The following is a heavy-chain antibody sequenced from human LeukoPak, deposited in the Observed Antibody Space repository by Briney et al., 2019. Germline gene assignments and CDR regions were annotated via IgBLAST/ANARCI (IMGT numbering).Heavy chain of an antibody. CDR1: GFTFSSYA. CDR2: IGSNGGST. CDR3: ARAKISGSYFLDY. Sequence: PGGSLRLSCAASGFTFSSYAMHWVRQAPGKGLEYVSAIGSNGGSTYYANSVKGRFTISRDNSKNTLYLQMGSLRAEDMAVYYCARAKISGSYFLDYWGQGTLVTVSS. J-gene: IGHJ4*02. V-gene: IGHV3-64*01. D-gene: IGHD1-26*01.